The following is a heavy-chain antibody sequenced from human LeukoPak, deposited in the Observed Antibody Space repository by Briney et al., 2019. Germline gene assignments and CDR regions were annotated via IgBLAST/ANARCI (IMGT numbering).Heavy chain of an antibody. CDR1: GFTFSSYA. J-gene: IGHJ4*02. CDR3: ARDRGLLDGSSGWYFDY. V-gene: IGHV3-30-3*01. D-gene: IGHD6-19*01. Sequence: GGSLRLSCAASGFTFSSYAMSWVRQAPGKGLEWVAIILYDGSKEYYADSVKGRFTISRDNSKNTLYLQMNSLRPEDTAVYYCARDRGLLDGSSGWYFDYWGQGTLVTVSS. CDR2: ILYDGSKE.